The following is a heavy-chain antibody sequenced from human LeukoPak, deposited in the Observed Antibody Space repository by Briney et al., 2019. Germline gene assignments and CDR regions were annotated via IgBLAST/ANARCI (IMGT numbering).Heavy chain of an antibody. CDR1: AYTFTNYG. CDR2: ISAYSGYT. D-gene: IGHD2-15*01. CDR3: ARGIIGYYFDY. V-gene: IGHV1-18*01. Sequence: ASVKVSCKASAYTFTNYGLNWVRQAPGQGLEWMGWISAYSGYTNYAQNLQGRVTMTTDTSTSTAYMELRSLRSDDTAVYYCARGIIGYYFDYWGQGTLVTVSS. J-gene: IGHJ4*02.